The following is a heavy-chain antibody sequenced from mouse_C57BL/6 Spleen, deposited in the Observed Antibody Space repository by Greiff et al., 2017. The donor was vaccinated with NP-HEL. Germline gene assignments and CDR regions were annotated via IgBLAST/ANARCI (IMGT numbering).Heavy chain of an antibody. CDR3: ARHVGNYGFDY. J-gene: IGHJ2*01. CDR1: GFTFSDYY. D-gene: IGHD2-1*01. V-gene: IGHV5-12*01. Sequence: EVKLMESGGGLVQPGGSLKLSCAASGFTFSDYYMYWVRQTPEKRLEWVAYISNGGGSTYYPDTVKGRFTISRDNAKNTLYLQMSRLKSEDTAMYYCARHVGNYGFDYWGQGTTLTVSS. CDR2: ISNGGGST.